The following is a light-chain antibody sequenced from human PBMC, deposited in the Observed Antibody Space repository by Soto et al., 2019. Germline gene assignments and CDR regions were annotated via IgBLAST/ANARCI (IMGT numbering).Light chain of an antibody. CDR3: SSYTSSSTPVV. V-gene: IGLV2-14*03. J-gene: IGLJ2*01. CDR2: DVT. CDR1: SSDVGDKNY. Sequence: QSALTQPASVSGSPGQSITISCTGTSSDVGDKNYVSWYQQHPGKAPKLMIYDVTNRPSGVSNRFSGSKSGNTASLTISGLQAEDEADYFCSSYTSSSTPVVFGGGTKVTVL.